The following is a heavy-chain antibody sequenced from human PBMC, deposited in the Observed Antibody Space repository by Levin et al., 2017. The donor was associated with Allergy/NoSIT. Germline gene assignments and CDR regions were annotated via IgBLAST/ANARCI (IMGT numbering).Heavy chain of an antibody. CDR1: GGSISSDN. Sequence: SETLSLTCTVSGGSISSDNWSSIRQPPGKGLEWIGYIYDTGNTNYNPSLKSRVTLSVDTSKNQFSLKLSSVTPADTAVYYCARFVWGSYRGFDYWGQGTLVTVSS. CDR3: ARFVWGSYRGFDY. D-gene: IGHD3-16*02. V-gene: IGHV4-59*01. CDR2: IYDTGNT. J-gene: IGHJ4*02.